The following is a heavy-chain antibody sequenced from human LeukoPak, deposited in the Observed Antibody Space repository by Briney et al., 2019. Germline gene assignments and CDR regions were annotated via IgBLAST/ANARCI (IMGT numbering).Heavy chain of an antibody. CDR1: GGSISSGDYY. CDR3: ARRAMVATFDY. Sequence: SETLSLTCTVSGGSISSGDYYWSWIRQPPGKGLEWIGYIYYSGSNNNNPSLKSRVTISLDTSKNEFSLKLSSVTAADTAVYYCARRAMVATFDYWGQGTLVTVSS. J-gene: IGHJ4*02. D-gene: IGHD5-18*01. CDR2: IYYSGSN. V-gene: IGHV4-30-4*01.